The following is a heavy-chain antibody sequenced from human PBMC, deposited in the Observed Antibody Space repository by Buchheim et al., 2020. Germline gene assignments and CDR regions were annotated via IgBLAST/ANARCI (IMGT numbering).Heavy chain of an antibody. CDR3: AKGMYSSGWYEGNWFDP. Sequence: EVQLLESGGGLVQPGGSLRLSCAASGFTFSSYAMSWVRQAPGKGLEWVSAISGRGGSTYYADSVKARFTLPRDNSKNTLYIQMNSLRAEDTAVYYCAKGMYSSGWYEGNWFDPWGQGTL. CDR1: GFTFSSYA. V-gene: IGHV3-23*01. J-gene: IGHJ5*02. CDR2: ISGRGGST. D-gene: IGHD6-19*01.